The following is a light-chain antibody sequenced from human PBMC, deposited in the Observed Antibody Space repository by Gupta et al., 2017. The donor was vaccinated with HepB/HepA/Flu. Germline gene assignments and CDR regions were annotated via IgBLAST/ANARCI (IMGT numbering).Light chain of an antibody. CDR2: DVT. Sequence: SALTQPASVSGSPGQSITISCTGSSSDVGGYNFVSWYQQHPGRAPKLLIYDVTNRPSGVSNRFSGSKSGNTASLTISGLQVGDEADYYCTSYTSSSTVLFGGGTRLTV. J-gene: IGLJ3*02. CDR1: SSDVGGYNF. V-gene: IGLV2-14*03. CDR3: TSYTSSSTVL.